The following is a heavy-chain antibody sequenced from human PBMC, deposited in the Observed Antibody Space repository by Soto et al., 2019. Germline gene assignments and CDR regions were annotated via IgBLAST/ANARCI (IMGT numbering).Heavy chain of an antibody. D-gene: IGHD5-12*01. Sequence: GGSLRLSCTASGFTFGDYAMSWFRQAPGKGLEWVGFNRSKAYGGTTEYAASVKGRFTISRDDSKSIAYLQMNSLKTEDTAVYYCTRAPERWLQLKAFDIWGQGTMVTVSS. V-gene: IGHV3-49*03. J-gene: IGHJ3*02. CDR2: NRSKAYGGTT. CDR3: TRAPERWLQLKAFDI. CDR1: GFTFGDYA.